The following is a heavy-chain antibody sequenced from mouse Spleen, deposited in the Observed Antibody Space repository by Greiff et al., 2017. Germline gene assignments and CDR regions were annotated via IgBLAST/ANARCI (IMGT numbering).Heavy chain of an antibody. J-gene: IGHJ2*01. V-gene: IGHV5-9-1*01. CDR2: ISSGGSYT. Sequence: EVMLVESGGGLVKPGGSLKLSCAASGFTFSSYAMSWVRQTPEKRLEWVATISSGGSYTYYPDSVKGRFTISRDNAKNTLYLQMSSLRSEDTAMYYCARLTTVVAPFDYWGQGTTLTVSS. D-gene: IGHD1-1*01. CDR3: ARLTTVVAPFDY. CDR1: GFTFSSYA.